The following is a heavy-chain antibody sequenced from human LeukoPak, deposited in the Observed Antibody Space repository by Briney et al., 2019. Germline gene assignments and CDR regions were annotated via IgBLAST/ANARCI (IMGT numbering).Heavy chain of an antibody. CDR3: ARGLDRYYYDSSGYYYRGDALDI. D-gene: IGHD3-22*01. Sequence: ASVKVSCKASGYTFTSYYMHWVRQAPGQGLEWMGIINPSGGSTSYAQKFQGRVTMTRDTSTSTVYMELSSLRSEDTAVYYCARGLDRYYYDSSGYYYRGDALDIWGQGTMVTVSS. J-gene: IGHJ3*02. V-gene: IGHV1-46*01. CDR1: GYTFTSYY. CDR2: INPSGGST.